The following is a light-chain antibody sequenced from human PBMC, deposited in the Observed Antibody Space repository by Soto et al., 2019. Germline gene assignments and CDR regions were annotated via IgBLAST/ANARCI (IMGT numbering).Light chain of an antibody. CDR1: SSNIGAGYD. V-gene: IGLV1-40*01. J-gene: IGLJ1*01. CDR2: ANS. Sequence: QSVVTQPPSVSGAPGQRVTISCTGSSSNIGAGYDVHWYQQLPGTAPKLLIYANSNRPSGVPDRFSGSKSGTSASLAITGLQAEDEADYYCQSYDSSLSGYVFGPGTKVTVL. CDR3: QSYDSSLSGYV.